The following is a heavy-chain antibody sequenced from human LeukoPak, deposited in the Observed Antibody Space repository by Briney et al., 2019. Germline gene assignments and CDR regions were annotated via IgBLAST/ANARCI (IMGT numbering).Heavy chain of an antibody. V-gene: IGHV4-34*01. CDR3: ARGRDRSKAGDH. Sequence: SETLSLTCAVYGGSCDDYYCSWLRQPPGKGLEWIGEIHPSGIFYYNSSLLSRVTISIDTSKSQFSRRLTSVTAADTAFYYCARGRDRSKAGDHWGQGSLVTVSS. CDR2: IHPSGIF. J-gene: IGHJ4*02. D-gene: IGHD5-24*01. CDR1: GGSCDDYY.